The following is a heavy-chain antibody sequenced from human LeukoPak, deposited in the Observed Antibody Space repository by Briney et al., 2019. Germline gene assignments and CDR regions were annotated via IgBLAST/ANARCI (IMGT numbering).Heavy chain of an antibody. V-gene: IGHV3-9*01. D-gene: IGHD2-2*01. J-gene: IGHJ4*02. Sequence: SGGSLRLSCAASGFTFDDYAMHWVRQAPGKGLEWVSGISWSSGSIGYADSVKGRFTISRDNAKNSLYLQMNSLRAEDTALYYCAKGSTAAVVDVVPDYWGQGTLVTVSS. CDR1: GFTFDDYA. CDR2: ISWSSGSI. CDR3: AKGSTAAVVDVVPDY.